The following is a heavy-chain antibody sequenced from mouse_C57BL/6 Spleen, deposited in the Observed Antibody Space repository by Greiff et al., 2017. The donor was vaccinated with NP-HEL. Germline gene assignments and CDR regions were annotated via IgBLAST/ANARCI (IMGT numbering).Heavy chain of an antibody. CDR1: GYTFTSYW. J-gene: IGHJ4*01. CDR3: ARRLYAMDY. Sequence: QVQLQQPGAELVRPGSSVKLSCKASGYTFTSYWMDWVKQRPGQGLEWIGNIYPSDSETHYNQKFKDKATLTVDKSSSTAYMQLSSLTSEDSAVYYCARRLYAMDYWGQGTSATVSS. CDR2: IYPSDSET. V-gene: IGHV1-61*01.